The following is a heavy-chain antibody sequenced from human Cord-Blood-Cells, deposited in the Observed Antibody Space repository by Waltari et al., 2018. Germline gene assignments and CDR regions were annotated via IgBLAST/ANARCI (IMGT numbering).Heavy chain of an antibody. V-gene: IGHV1-69*01. CDR2: IIPIFSTA. CDR3: AREKDSGSYFDY. J-gene: IGHJ4*02. CDR1: GGTFISYA. D-gene: IGHD1-26*01. Sequence: QVQLVQSGAEVKKPGSSVKVSCKASGGTFISYAISWVRQAPGQGLEWMGGIIPIFSTANYAQKFQGRVTITADESTSTAYMELSSLRSEDTAVYYCAREKDSGSYFDYWGQGTLVTVSS.